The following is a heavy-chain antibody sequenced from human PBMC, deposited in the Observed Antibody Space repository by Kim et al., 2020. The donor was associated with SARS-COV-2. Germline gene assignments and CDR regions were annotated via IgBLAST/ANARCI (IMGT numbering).Heavy chain of an antibody. V-gene: IGHV3-30*07. J-gene: IGHJ4*02. CDR2: NK. Sequence: NKYEADSEKGRFTVSQDNSKNTLFLQMNSLRDEDTAVYFCARDGIRGIDNWGQGTPVTVSS. D-gene: IGHD1-1*01. CDR3: ARDGIRGIDN.